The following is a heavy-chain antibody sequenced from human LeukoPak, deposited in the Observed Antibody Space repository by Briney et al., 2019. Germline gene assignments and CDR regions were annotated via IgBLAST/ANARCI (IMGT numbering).Heavy chain of an antibody. CDR3: ARGGRVDILTGYPDY. CDR2: INPNSGGT. J-gene: IGHJ4*02. D-gene: IGHD3-9*01. Sequence: ASVKVSCKASGYTFTGYYMHWVRQAPGQGLEWMGRINPNSGGTNYARKFQGRVTMTRDTSISTAYMELSRLRSDDTAVYYCARGGRVDILTGYPDYWGQGTLVTVSS. V-gene: IGHV1-2*06. CDR1: GYTFTGYY.